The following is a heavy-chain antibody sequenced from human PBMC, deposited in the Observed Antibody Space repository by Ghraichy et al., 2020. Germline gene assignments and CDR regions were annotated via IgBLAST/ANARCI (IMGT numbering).Heavy chain of an antibody. CDR1: GGSFSGYY. J-gene: IGHJ1*01. V-gene: IGHV4-34*01. CDR2: INHSGST. CDR3: ARGESSSWRAQKYFQH. Sequence: SETLALTCAVYGGSFSGYYWSWIRQPPGKGLEWIGEINHSGSTNYNPSLKSRVTISVDTSKNQFSLKLSSVTAADTAVYYCARGESSSWRAQKYFQHWGQGTLVTVSS. D-gene: IGHD6-13*01.